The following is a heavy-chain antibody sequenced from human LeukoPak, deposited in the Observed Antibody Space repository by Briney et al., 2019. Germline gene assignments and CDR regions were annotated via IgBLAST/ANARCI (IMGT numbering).Heavy chain of an antibody. CDR3: TRGRKRHSGYDYDPAYYFDY. Sequence: PGRSLRLSCTASGFTFGDYAMSWVRQAPGKGLEWVGFIRSKAYGGTTEYAASVKGRFTISRDDPKSIAYLQMNSLKTEDTAVYYCTRGRKRHSGYDYDPAYYFDYWGQGTLVTVSS. CDR1: GFTFGDYA. D-gene: IGHD5-12*01. CDR2: IRSKAYGGTT. V-gene: IGHV3-49*04. J-gene: IGHJ4*02.